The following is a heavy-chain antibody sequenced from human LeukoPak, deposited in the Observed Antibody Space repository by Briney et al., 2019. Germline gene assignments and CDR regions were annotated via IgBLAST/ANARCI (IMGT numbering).Heavy chain of an antibody. Sequence: SETLSLTCTVSGGSISSYYWSWIRQPPGQGLEGIGYIDYSGSTDYNPSLKSRVTISVETSKNQFSLKLSSVTAADTAVYYCARSEFQYIDYWGQGTLVTVSS. J-gene: IGHJ4*02. CDR1: GGSISSYY. CDR2: IDYSGST. CDR3: ARSEFQYIDY. V-gene: IGHV4-59*12.